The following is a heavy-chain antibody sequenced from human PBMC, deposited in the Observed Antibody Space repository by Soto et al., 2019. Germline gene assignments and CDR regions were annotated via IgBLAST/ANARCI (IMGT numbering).Heavy chain of an antibody. J-gene: IGHJ4*02. CDR1: GVTFDVYA. CDR2: ISWNSGSI. Sequence: PGGSMRLSCGAAGVTFDVYAMHWVRQAPGKGLEWVSGISWNSGSIGYADSVKGRFTISRDNAKNSLYLQMNSLRAEDTALYYCAKDKGADYGDYARGDFDYWGQGTLATVSS. CDR3: AKDKGADYGDYARGDFDY. D-gene: IGHD4-17*01. V-gene: IGHV3-9*01.